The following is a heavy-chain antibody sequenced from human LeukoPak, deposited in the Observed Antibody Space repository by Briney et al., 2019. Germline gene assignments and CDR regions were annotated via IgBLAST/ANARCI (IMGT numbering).Heavy chain of an antibody. CDR2: ISFGGTTA. J-gene: IGHJ4*02. Sequence: GGSLRLSCVASGFTFSNYGMHWVRQTPGKGLERVAVISFGGTTAYYSDSVEGRFTISRDNPNDTLFLQMNSLRNEDTAVYYCARSPQPDYYGSGSFYSQLTDFWGQGTLVTVSS. CDR3: ARSPQPDYYGSGSFYSQLTDF. CDR1: GFTFSNYG. V-gene: IGHV3-30*03. D-gene: IGHD3-10*01.